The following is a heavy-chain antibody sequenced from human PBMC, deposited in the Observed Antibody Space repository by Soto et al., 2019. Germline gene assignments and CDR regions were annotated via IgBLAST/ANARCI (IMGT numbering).Heavy chain of an antibody. D-gene: IGHD5-12*01. CDR2: IIPILGTA. CDR3: ARAGGYSGFDSPYYGMDV. J-gene: IGHJ6*02. V-gene: IGHV1-69*13. CDR1: GGTFSSYA. Sequence: SVKVSCKASGGTFSSYAISWVRQAPGQGLEWMGGIIPILGTANYAQKFQGRVTITADESTSTAYMELSSLRSEDTAVYYCARAGGYSGFDSPYYGMDVWGRGTTVTVSS.